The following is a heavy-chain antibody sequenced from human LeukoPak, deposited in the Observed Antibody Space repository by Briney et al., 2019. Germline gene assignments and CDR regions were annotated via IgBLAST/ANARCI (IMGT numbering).Heavy chain of an antibody. CDR2: FSASGGTT. Sequence: GGSLRLSCAAFGLTFTNYAMSWVRQAPGKGLEWVSAFSASGGTTYYADSVKGRFTISRDNSENTLFLQMNSLRAEDTAVYYCAKEPREYCSSTSCPNWFDSWGQGTLVTVSS. CDR1: GLTFTNYA. V-gene: IGHV3-23*01. D-gene: IGHD2-2*01. CDR3: AKEPREYCSSTSCPNWFDS. J-gene: IGHJ5*01.